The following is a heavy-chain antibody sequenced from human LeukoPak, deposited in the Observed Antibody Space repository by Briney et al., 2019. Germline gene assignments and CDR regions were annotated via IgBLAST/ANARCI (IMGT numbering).Heavy chain of an antibody. CDR3: ARGGSSTWNFDY. CDR2: ISYDGSNK. CDR1: GFTFSSYG. J-gene: IGHJ4*02. D-gene: IGHD6-13*01. V-gene: IGHV3-30*03. Sequence: GGSLRLSCAASGFTFSSYGMHWVRQAPGKGLEWVAVISYDGSNKYYADSVKGRFTFSRDNAKNSLYLQMNSLRAEDTAVYYCARGGSSTWNFDYWGQGTLVTVSS.